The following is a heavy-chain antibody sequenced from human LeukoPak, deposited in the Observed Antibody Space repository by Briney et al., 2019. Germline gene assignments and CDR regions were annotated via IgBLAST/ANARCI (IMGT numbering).Heavy chain of an antibody. J-gene: IGHJ4*02. CDR3: ARELRKGIAAAGTLDY. CDR1: GFTFSNYW. CDR2: ISTDGSAT. V-gene: IGHV3-74*01. D-gene: IGHD6-13*01. Sequence: GGSLRLSCVASGFTFSNYWMHWVRQAPGKGLVWVSRISTDGSATNYADSVKGRFTISRDNSKNTLYLQMNSLRAEDTAVYYCARELRKGIAAAGTLDYWGQGTLVTVSS.